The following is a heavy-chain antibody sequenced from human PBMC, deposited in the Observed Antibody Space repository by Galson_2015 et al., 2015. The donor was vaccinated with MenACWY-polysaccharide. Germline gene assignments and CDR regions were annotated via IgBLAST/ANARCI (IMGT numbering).Heavy chain of an antibody. CDR2: VCYNGNS. CDR3: ARERPFDP. J-gene: IGHJ5*02. D-gene: IGHD6-25*01. V-gene: IGHV4-39*07. Sequence: WIRQPPGKGLEWIGSVCYNGNSYYLPSLKSRLTMSLDTSKNQFSLNVNSVTAADTAVYYCARERPFDPWGQGILVTVSS.